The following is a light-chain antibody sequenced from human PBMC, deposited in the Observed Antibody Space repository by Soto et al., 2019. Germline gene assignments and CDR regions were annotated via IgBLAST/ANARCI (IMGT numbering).Light chain of an antibody. CDR1: QSVSSN. Sequence: EIVMTQSPATLSVSPGERATLSCRASQSVSSNLAWYQQKPGQAPRLLIYGASTRATGIPDRFSGSGSGTEFTLTISSLQSEDFSVYYCQQYNNWPMYTFGQGTKLEIQ. V-gene: IGKV3-15*01. J-gene: IGKJ2*01. CDR2: GAS. CDR3: QQYNNWPMYT.